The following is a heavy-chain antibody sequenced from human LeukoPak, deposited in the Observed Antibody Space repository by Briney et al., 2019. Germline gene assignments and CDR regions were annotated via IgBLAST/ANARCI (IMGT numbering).Heavy chain of an antibody. CDR2: ISGSGGST. CDR1: GFTFSSYA. D-gene: IGHD6-19*01. J-gene: IGHJ4*02. CDR3: ATSPVSSGWYVFDY. Sequence: GGSPRLSCAASGFTFSSYAMSWVRQAPGKGLEWVSAISGSGGSTYYADSVKGRFTISRDNSKNTLYLQMNSLRAEDTAVYYCATSPVSSGWYVFDYWGQGTLVTVSS. V-gene: IGHV3-23*01.